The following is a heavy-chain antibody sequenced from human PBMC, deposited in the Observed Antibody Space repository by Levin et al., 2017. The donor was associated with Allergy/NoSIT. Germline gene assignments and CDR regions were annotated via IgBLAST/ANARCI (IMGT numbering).Heavy chain of an antibody. Sequence: ASVKVSCKASGYTFTSYYMHWVRQAPGQGLEWMGIINPSGGSTSYAQKFQGRVTMTRDTSTSTVYMELSSLRSEDTAVYYCATLGCGGDCPRPFDYWGQGTLVTVSS. V-gene: IGHV1-46*01. CDR3: ATLGCGGDCPRPFDY. CDR1: GYTFTSYY. CDR2: INPSGGST. D-gene: IGHD2-21*02. J-gene: IGHJ4*02.